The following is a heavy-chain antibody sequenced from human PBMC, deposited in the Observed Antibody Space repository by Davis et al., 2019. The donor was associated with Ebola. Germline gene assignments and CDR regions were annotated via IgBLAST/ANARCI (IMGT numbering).Heavy chain of an antibody. CDR2: IDPSDSYT. D-gene: IGHD3-22*01. V-gene: IGHV5-10-1*01. J-gene: IGHJ4*02. Sequence: GESLKISCTGSGYSSTSYWISWVRQMPGKGLEWMGRIDPSDSYTNYSPSFQGHVTISADKSISTAYLQWSSLKASDTAMYYCARRAFYDSSGYGDYWGQGTLVTVSS. CDR1: GYSSTSYW. CDR3: ARRAFYDSSGYGDY.